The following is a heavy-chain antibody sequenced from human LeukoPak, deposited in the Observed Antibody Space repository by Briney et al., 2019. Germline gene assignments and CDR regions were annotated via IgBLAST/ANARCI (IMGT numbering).Heavy chain of an antibody. CDR3: ARHGEMATIGY. V-gene: IGHV4-38-2*02. CDR2: IHHSGST. Sequence: SETLSLTCTVSGYSISSGYYWGWIRQPPGKGLESVGSIHHSGSTYYNPSLKSRVTISVDTSKNQFSLKLSSVTAADTAVYYCARHGEMATIGYWGQGTLVTVSS. D-gene: IGHD5-24*01. CDR1: GYSISSGYY. J-gene: IGHJ4*02.